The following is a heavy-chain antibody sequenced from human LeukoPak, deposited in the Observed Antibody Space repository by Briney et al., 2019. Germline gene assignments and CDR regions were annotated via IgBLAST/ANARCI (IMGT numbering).Heavy chain of an antibody. CDR2: ISGSGGNT. Sequence: GGSLRLSCAAPGFTFSTYAMSWVRQAPGKGLEWVSAISGSGGNTYYADSVKGRFTISRDNSKNTLYLQMNSLRAEDTAVYYCAKKSLGISGRYYLDYWGQGTLVTVSS. CDR1: GFTFSTYA. CDR3: AKKSLGISGRYYLDY. V-gene: IGHV3-23*01. J-gene: IGHJ4*02. D-gene: IGHD1-26*01.